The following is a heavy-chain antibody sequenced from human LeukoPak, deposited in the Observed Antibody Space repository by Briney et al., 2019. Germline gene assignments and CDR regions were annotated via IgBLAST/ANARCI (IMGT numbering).Heavy chain of an antibody. CDR3: AKDDLVATSHFDS. CDR2: IKQDGSEK. Sequence: GGSLRLSCAASGFTFSSYWMSWVRQAPGKGLEWVANIKQDGSEKYYVDSVKGRFTISRDNSKDTLYLQMNGLRVEDTAVYYCAKDDLVATSHFDSWGNGTLVTVSS. V-gene: IGHV3-7*03. D-gene: IGHD5-12*01. J-gene: IGHJ4*01. CDR1: GFTFSSYW.